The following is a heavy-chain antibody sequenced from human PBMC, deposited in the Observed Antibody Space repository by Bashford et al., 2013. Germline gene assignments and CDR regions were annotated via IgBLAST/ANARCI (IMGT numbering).Heavy chain of an antibody. CDR3: AKDRDDYGDPDAFNI. CDR2: INPNSGGT. J-gene: IGHJ3*02. CDR1: GYTFTGYY. V-gene: IGHV1-2*02. D-gene: IGHD4-17*01. Sequence: ASVKVSCKASGYTFTGYYMHWVRQAPGEGLEWMGWINPNSGGTNYAQNFQGRVSMTRDTSISTAYMELSSLRSDDTAVYYCAKDRDDYGDPDAFNIWGQGTMVTVSS.